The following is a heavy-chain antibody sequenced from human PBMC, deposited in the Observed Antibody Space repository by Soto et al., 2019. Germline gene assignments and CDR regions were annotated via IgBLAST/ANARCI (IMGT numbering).Heavy chain of an antibody. J-gene: IGHJ6*02. D-gene: IGHD2-2*01. CDR2: IYYSGST. CDR3: ASRSNPAGYCSSTSCYSRGYYYYYYGMDV. Sequence: PSETLSLTCTVSGGSISSSSYYWCWIRQPPGKGLEWIGSIYYSGSTYYNPSLKSRVTICVGTSKNQFSLKLSSVTAADTAVYYCASRSNPAGYCSSTSCYSRGYYYYYYGMDVWGQGTTVTVSS. CDR1: GGSISSSSYY. V-gene: IGHV4-39*01.